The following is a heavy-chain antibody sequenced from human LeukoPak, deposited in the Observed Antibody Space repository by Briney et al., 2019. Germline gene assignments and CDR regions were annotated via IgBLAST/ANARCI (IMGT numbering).Heavy chain of an antibody. J-gene: IGHJ4*02. Sequence: GGSLRLSCAASGFTVSSYAMSWVRQAPGKGLEWVSAISGSGGSTYYADSVKGRFTISRDNSKNTLYLQMNSLRAEDTAVYYCAKRGPYGSGSYLFDYWGQGTLVTVSS. CDR2: ISGSGGST. CDR1: GFTVSSYA. V-gene: IGHV3-23*01. CDR3: AKRGPYGSGSYLFDY. D-gene: IGHD3-10*01.